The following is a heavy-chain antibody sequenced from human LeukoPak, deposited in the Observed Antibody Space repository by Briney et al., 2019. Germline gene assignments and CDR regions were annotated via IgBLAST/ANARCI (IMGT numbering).Heavy chain of an antibody. V-gene: IGHV4-39*07. CDR2: IHYSGST. J-gene: IGHJ3*02. CDR1: GGSISSSSYY. D-gene: IGHD2-15*01. CDR3: ARGGYCSGGSCSDAFDI. Sequence: SETLSLTCTVSGGSISSSSYYWGWIRQPPGKGLEWIGSIHYSGSTNYNPSLKSRVTISVDTSKNQFSLKLSSVTAADTAVYYCARGGYCSGGSCSDAFDIWGQGTMVTVSS.